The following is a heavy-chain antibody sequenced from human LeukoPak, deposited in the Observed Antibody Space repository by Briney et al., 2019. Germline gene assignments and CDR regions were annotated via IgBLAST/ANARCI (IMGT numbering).Heavy chain of an antibody. CDR1: GGSFSGYY. V-gene: IGHV4-34*01. CDR2: INHSGST. D-gene: IGHD6-19*01. CDR3: ARGDRQWLALSYFQH. J-gene: IGHJ1*01. Sequence: PSETPALTCAVYGGSFSGYYWSWIRQHPGKGLEWIGEINHSGSTNYNPSLKSRVTISVDTSKNQFSLKLSSVTAADTAVYYCARGDRQWLALSYFQHWGQGTLVTVSS.